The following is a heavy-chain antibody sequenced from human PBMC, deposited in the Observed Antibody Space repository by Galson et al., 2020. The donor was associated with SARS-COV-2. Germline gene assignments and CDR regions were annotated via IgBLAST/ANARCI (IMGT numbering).Heavy chain of an antibody. CDR2: IHYSGST. J-gene: IGHJ5*02. D-gene: IGHD2-8*01. CDR3: ARHVGTDFVLMVCATKNWFDP. Sequence: ETSETLTLTCTASGGSISSNSYYWGRIRQPTGKGLEWIGSIHYSGSTYYNPSLKSRFTISVDTSKNKFSLKLSFVTAAVTAVYYCARHVGTDFVLMVCATKNWFDPWGQGTLVTVSS. V-gene: IGHV4-39*01. CDR1: GGSISSNSYY.